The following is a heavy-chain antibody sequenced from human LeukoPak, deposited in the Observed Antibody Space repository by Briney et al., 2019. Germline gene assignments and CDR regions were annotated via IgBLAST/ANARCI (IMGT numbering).Heavy chain of an antibody. Sequence: ASVKVSCKAFGYTFTAYYMHWVRQAPGQGFEWMGWINLDSGATDYAQKFQGRVTMARDTSSGTAYMEVSRLRSDDTAVYYCASRYINSYASGNFYPACDIWGQGTMVTVSS. V-gene: IGHV1-2*02. CDR2: INLDSGAT. D-gene: IGHD3-10*01. CDR1: GYTFTAYY. J-gene: IGHJ3*02. CDR3: ASRYINSYASGNFYPACDI.